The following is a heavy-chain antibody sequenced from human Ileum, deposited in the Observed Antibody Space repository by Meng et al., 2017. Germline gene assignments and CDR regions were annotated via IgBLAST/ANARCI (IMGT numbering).Heavy chain of an antibody. CDR1: GGSIGSAAYY. CDR3: ARGVSAAGLFDN. V-gene: IGHV4-31*03. J-gene: IGHJ4*02. CDR2: IYYTGST. D-gene: IGHD2-2*01. Sequence: QVQLQESGPGLVKVSQTLSLTCTVSGGSIGSAAYYWTWIRQHPAKGLEWIGYIYYTGSTSYNPSLESRTSTSIDTSNNQFSLKVTSVTAADTAVYYCARGVSAAGLFDNWGPGTLVTVS.